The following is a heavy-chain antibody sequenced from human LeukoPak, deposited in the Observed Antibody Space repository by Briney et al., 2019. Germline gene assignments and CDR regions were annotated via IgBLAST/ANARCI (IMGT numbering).Heavy chain of an antibody. V-gene: IGHV3-30*18. Sequence: GGSLRLSCAASGFTFSNSGMHWVRQAPGKGLEWVAVISYGGSNKYYADSVKGRFTISRDNSKNTLYLQMNSLRAEGTAVYYCAKNYYGMDVWGQGTTVTVSS. CDR3: AKNYYGMDV. J-gene: IGHJ6*02. CDR1: GFTFSNSG. CDR2: ISYGGSNK.